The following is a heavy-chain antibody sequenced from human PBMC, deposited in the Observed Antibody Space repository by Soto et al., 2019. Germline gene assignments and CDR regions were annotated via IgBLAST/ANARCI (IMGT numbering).Heavy chain of an antibody. D-gene: IGHD5-18*01. CDR2: IITAFGTT. J-gene: IGHJ4*02. Sequence: QVQLVQSGPEVKKPGSSVKVSCKASGDTFNSYVITWVRQAPGQGLEWLGGIITAFGTTSYAQNFQDRLTITADEAATTDHMELSSLKSDATAMYYCTRSYGYTFGGSLDNWGQGTLVTVSS. CDR3: TRSYGYTFGGSLDN. CDR1: GDTFNSYV. V-gene: IGHV1-69*01.